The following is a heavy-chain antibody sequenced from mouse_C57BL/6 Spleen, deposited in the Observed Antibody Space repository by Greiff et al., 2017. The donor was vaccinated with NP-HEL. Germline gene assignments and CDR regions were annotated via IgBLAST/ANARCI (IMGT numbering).Heavy chain of an antibody. V-gene: IGHV5-4*01. Sequence: EVQRVESGGGLVKPGGSLKLSCAASGFTFSSYAMSWVRQTPEKRLAWVATIIDGGSYTYYPDNVKGRFTISRDNAKNNLYRQMSHLKSEDTAMYYCARDGVITPNFFDYWGQGTTLTVSS. CDR1: GFTFSSYA. CDR2: IIDGGSYT. CDR3: ARDGVITPNFFDY. J-gene: IGHJ2*01. D-gene: IGHD1-1*01.